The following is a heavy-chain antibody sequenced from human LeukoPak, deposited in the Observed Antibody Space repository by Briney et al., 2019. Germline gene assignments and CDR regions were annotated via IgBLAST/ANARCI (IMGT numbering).Heavy chain of an antibody. J-gene: IGHJ4*02. V-gene: IGHV3-23*01. CDR1: GFSFSSYA. CDR3: AKLSGYSYGYVSDY. D-gene: IGHD5-18*01. CDR2: ISGSGGST. Sequence: GGSLRLSCAASGFSFSSYAMIWVRQAPGKGLDCVSAISGSGGSTYYADSVKGRFTISRDNSKDTLYLQMNSLRAEDTAVYYCAKLSGYSYGYVSDYWGQGTLVTVSS.